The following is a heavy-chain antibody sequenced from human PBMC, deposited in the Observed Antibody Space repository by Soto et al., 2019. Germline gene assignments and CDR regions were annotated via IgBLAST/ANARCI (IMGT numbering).Heavy chain of an antibody. Sequence: ASVKVACKVSGYTLTELSMHWVLQAPGKGLEWMGGFDPEDGETIYAQKFQGRVTMTEDTSTDTAYMELSSLRSEDTAVYYCATIYSYGYGVDYWGQGALVTVSS. CDR2: FDPEDGET. V-gene: IGHV1-24*01. J-gene: IGHJ4*02. D-gene: IGHD5-18*01. CDR3: ATIYSYGYGVDY. CDR1: GYTLTELS.